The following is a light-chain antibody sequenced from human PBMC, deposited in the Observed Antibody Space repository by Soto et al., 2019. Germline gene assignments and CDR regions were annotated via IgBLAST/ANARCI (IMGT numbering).Light chain of an antibody. CDR1: QTISSW. CDR2: AAT. CDR3: LQHNSYPLA. J-gene: IGKJ1*01. V-gene: IGKV1-5*01. Sequence: DIQMTQSPSTLSGSVGDRVTITCRASQTISSWLAWYQQKPGKAPKLLIYAATSLHSGVPSRFSGRGSGTEFTLTINSLQPEDFGTYYCLQHNSYPLAFGQGTKVDIK.